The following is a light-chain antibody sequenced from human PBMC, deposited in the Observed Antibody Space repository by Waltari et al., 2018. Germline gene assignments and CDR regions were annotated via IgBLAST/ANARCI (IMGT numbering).Light chain of an antibody. CDR2: GNT. CDR1: DSNIGAGSD. Sequence: QSVLTQPPSVSGAPGQRVTISCTGSDSNIGAGSDVHWYQQLPGTAPKLLIYGNTNRPSGVPDRFSGSKSGTSGSLAITGLQAEDEAHYYCQSYDRSLTGSWVFGGGTKLTVL. V-gene: IGLV1-40*01. CDR3: QSYDRSLTGSWV. J-gene: IGLJ3*02.